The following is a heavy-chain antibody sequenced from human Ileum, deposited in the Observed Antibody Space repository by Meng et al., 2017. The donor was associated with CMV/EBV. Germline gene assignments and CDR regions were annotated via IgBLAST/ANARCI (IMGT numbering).Heavy chain of an antibody. CDR3: AYYSSSGYYFDY. CDR1: GFIFNTYG. V-gene: IGHV3-30*02. D-gene: IGHD6-19*01. Sequence: GESLKISCAASGFIFNTYGMHWVRQAPGKGLEWVTYIRYDGSEKYYADSVRVRFIVSRDNSKNVLYLEMNSLTTEDTAQYYCAYYSSSGYYFDYWGQGTPVTVSS. J-gene: IGHJ4*02. CDR2: IRYDGSEK.